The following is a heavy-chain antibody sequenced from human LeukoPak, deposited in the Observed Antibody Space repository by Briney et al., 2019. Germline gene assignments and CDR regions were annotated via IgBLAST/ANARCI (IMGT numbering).Heavy chain of an antibody. CDR3: AREGPNGAAFDI. D-gene: IGHD1-26*01. CDR2: IIPIFGTA. J-gene: IGHJ3*02. Sequence: SVKVSCKASGGTFSSYAISWVRQAPGQGLEWMGGIIPIFGTANYAQKFQGRVTITTDESTSTAYMELSSLRSEDTAVYYCAREGPNGAAFDIWGQGTMATVSS. CDR1: GGTFSSYA. V-gene: IGHV1-69*05.